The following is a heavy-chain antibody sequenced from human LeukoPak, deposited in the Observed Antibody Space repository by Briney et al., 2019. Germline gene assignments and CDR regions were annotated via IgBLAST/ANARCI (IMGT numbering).Heavy chain of an antibody. D-gene: IGHD6-13*01. CDR2: TYYRSKLYN. J-gene: IGHJ6*03. CDR3: ARGWRIAAAGLGYYYYYMDV. CDR1: GDSFSSNSAA. V-gene: IGHV6-1*01. Sequence: SQTLSLTCAISGDSFSSNSAAWNWIRQSPSRGLEWLGRTYYRSKLYNDYAVSVKSLITINPDTSKNQFSLQLNSVTPEDTAVYYCARGWRIAAAGLGYYYYYMDVWGKGTTVTVSS.